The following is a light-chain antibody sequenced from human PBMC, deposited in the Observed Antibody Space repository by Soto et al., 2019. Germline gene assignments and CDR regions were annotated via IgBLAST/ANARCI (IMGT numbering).Light chain of an antibody. V-gene: IGLV2-14*01. CDR3: SSYTTTSTV. CDR2: EVS. Sequence: QSVLTQPASVSGSPGQSITISCTGTSSDVGGYNYVSWYQQHPGKARKLMIYEVSNRPSGVSNRFSGSKSGNTASLTISALQAEDEADYYCSSYTTTSTVFGTGTKLTVL. J-gene: IGLJ1*01. CDR1: SSDVGGYNY.